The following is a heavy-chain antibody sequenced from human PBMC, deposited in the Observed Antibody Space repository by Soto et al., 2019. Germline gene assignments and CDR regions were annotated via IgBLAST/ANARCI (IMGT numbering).Heavy chain of an antibody. CDR1: GFTFSSYG. V-gene: IGHV3-33*01. CDR3: ARDPLLWFGELYIHPNVNYYYYMDV. Sequence: GGSLRLSCAASGFTFSSYGMHWVRQAPGKGLEWVAVIWYDGSNKYYADSVKGRFTISRDNSKNTRYLQMNSLRAEDTAVYYCARDPLLWFGELYIHPNVNYYYYMDVWGKGTTVTVSS. D-gene: IGHD3-10*01. CDR2: IWYDGSNK. J-gene: IGHJ6*03.